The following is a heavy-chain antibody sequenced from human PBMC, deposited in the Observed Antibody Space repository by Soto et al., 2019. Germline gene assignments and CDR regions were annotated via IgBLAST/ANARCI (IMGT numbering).Heavy chain of an antibody. V-gene: IGHV1-8*01. D-gene: IGHD3-3*01. J-gene: IGHJ5*02. CDR2: MNPNSGNT. CDR3: ARGSPTIFGVVVYLFDP. CDR1: GYTFTSYD. Sequence: GASVKVSCKASGYTFTSYDINWVRQATGQGLEWMGWMNPNSGNTGYAQKFRGRVTMTRNTSISTAYMELSSLRSEDTAVYYCARGSPTIFGVVVYLFDPWGQGTLVTVSS.